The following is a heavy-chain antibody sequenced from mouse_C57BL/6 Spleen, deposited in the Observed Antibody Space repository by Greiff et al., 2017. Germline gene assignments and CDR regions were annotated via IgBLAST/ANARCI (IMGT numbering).Heavy chain of an antibody. Sequence: VQLQQSGAELVKPGASVKMSCKASGYTFTSYWITWVKQRPGQGLEWIGDIYPGSGSTNYNEKFKSKATLTVDTSSSTAYMQLSSLTSEDSAVYYCARSPFITTVVDWYFDVWGTGTTVTVSS. CDR3: ARSPFITTVVDWYFDV. CDR1: GYTFTSYW. D-gene: IGHD1-1*01. CDR2: IYPGSGST. J-gene: IGHJ1*03. V-gene: IGHV1-55*01.